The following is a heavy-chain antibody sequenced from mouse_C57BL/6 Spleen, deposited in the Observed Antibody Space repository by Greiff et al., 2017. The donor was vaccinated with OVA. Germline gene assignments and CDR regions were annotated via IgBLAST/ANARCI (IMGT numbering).Heavy chain of an antibody. CDR3: ARGVTTKTY. J-gene: IGHJ3*01. D-gene: IGHD2-2*01. CDR1: GYTFTDYY. Sequence: EVHLQQSGPELVKPGASVKISCKASGYTFTDYYMNWVKQSHGKSLEWIGDINPNNGGTSYNQKFKGKATLTVDKSSSTAYMELRSLTSEDSAVYYCARGVTTKTYWGQGTLVTVSA. CDR2: INPNNGGT. V-gene: IGHV1-26*01.